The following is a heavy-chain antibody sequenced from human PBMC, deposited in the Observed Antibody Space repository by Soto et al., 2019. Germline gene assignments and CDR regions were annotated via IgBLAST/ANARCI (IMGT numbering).Heavy chain of an antibody. V-gene: IGHV3-73*02. Sequence: EVQLVESGGGLVQPGGSLKLSCAVSGFTFSVSAIHWVRQASGKGLEWVGRIRSKADNYATAYAASVKGRFSISRDDSKNTAYLQMSSLNNEDTAVYYCARLAEWEYYDGMDVWGQGTTFTVSS. CDR1: GFTFSVSA. J-gene: IGHJ6*02. CDR3: ARLAEWEYYDGMDV. D-gene: IGHD1-26*01. CDR2: IRSKADNYAT.